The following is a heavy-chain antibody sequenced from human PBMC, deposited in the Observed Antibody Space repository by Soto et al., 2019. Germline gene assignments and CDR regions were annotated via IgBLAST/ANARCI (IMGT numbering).Heavy chain of an antibody. CDR1: GGSFSDYF. J-gene: IGHJ5*02. D-gene: IGHD2-15*01. V-gene: IGHV4-34*01. CDR2: ITHSGSA. CDR3: AGGRSQGAYNWFDP. Sequence: SETLSLTCAVYGGSFSDYFWNWIRQPPGRGLDWIGEITHSGSANYNPSLRSRVTISVDTSKNQFSLKLSSVTAADTAVYYCAGGRSQGAYNWFDPWGQGTLVTVSS.